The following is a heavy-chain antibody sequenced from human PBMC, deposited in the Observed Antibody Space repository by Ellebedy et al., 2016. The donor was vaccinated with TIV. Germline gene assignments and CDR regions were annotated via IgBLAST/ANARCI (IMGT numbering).Heavy chain of an antibody. V-gene: IGHV4-34*01. J-gene: IGHJ4*02. D-gene: IGHD3-3*01. Sequence: MPGGSLRLSCAVHGGSFSGYYWSWIRQPPGKGLEWIGEINHSGSTNYNPSLKSRVTISVDTSKNQFSLKLSSVTAADTAVYYCARDNDFWVKDYWGQGTLVTVSS. CDR3: ARDNDFWVKDY. CDR2: INHSGST. CDR1: GGSFSGYY.